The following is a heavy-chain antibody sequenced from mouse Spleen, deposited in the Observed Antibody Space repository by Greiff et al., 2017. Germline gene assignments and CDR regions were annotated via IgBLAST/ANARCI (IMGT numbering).Heavy chain of an antibody. D-gene: IGHD2-1*01. Sequence: EVQVVESGGDLVKPGGSLKLSCAASGFTFSSYGMSWVRQTPDKRLEWVATISSGGSYTYYPDSVKGRFTISRDNAKNTLYLQMSSLKSEDTAMYYCARQGGNYPYFDYWGQGTTLTVSS. CDR1: GFTFSSYG. V-gene: IGHV5-6*01. CDR3: ARQGGNYPYFDY. CDR2: ISSGGSYT. J-gene: IGHJ2*01.